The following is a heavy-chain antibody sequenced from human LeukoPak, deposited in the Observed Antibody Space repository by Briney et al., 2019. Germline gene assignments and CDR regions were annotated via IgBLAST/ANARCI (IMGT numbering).Heavy chain of an antibody. CDR3: ARGEAKMYYYGSGTFDY. Sequence: PGGSLRLSCAASGFTFSSYAMHWVRQGPGKGLEYVSAISSNGGSTYYANSVKGRFTISRDNSKNTLYLQMGSLRAEDMAVYYCARGEAKMYYYGSGTFDYWGQGTLVTVSS. D-gene: IGHD3-10*01. J-gene: IGHJ4*02. CDR2: ISSNGGST. CDR1: GFTFSSYA. V-gene: IGHV3-64*01.